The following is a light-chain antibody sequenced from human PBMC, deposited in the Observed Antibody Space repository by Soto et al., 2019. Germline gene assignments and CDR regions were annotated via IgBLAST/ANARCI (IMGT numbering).Light chain of an antibody. CDR3: QQYNNWPLVT. Sequence: IVMTQSPATLSVSPGERATLSCRASQSISTYLAWYQQKPGQAPRLLIFGASTRATGIPARFSGSGSGSEFTLTIISLQSEDFAVYSCQQYNNWPLVTFGGGTKVEIK. J-gene: IGKJ4*01. CDR2: GAS. CDR1: QSISTY. V-gene: IGKV3-15*01.